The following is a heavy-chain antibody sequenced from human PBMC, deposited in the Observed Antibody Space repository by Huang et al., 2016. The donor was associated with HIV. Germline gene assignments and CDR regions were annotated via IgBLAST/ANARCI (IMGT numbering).Heavy chain of an antibody. D-gene: IGHD2-2*01. J-gene: IGHJ4*02. CDR2: ISNSGNTV. CDR1: GFTFGTYG. CDR3: ARDRSTRADY. V-gene: IGHV3-48*01. Sequence: EVLLVESGGDLVQPGGSLRLSCAGSGFTFGTYGMNWVRQAPGKGLQCVSYISNSGNTVYYTDSVKGRFTISRENAKNSLFLQMNSLRVEDTAVYFCARDRSTRADYWGQGTLVTVSS.